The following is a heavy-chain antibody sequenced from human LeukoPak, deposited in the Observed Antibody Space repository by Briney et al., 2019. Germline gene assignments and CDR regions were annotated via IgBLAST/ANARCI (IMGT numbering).Heavy chain of an antibody. CDR3: ARGRKYTSGYRVTELVSGYSDY. V-gene: IGHV4-59*12. D-gene: IGHD5-18*01. CDR2: VYYSGST. CDR1: GGSIRTYH. Sequence: SETLSLTCTVSGGSIRTYHWSWIRQPPGKGLEWIGYVYYSGSTNYNPSLKSRVTISVDTSKNQFSLKLSSVTAADTAVYYCARGRKYTSGYRVTELVSGYSDYWGQGTLVTVSS. J-gene: IGHJ4*02.